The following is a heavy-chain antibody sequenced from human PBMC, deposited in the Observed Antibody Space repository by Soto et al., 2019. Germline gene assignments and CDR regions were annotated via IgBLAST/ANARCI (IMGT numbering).Heavy chain of an antibody. D-gene: IGHD1-7*01. J-gene: IGHJ6*02. CDR2: IYTSGST. Sequence: SETLCLACTVSGGYISSYYLSWIRHPAGKGLEWIGRIYTSGSTNYNPSLKSRVTMSVDTSKNQFSLKLSSVTAADTAVYYCARALTGTTDSYYYGMDVWGQGTTVTVSS. CDR1: GGYISSYY. CDR3: ARALTGTTDSYYYGMDV. V-gene: IGHV4-4*07.